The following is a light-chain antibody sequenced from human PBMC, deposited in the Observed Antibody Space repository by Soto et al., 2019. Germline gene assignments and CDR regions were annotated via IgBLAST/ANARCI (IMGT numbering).Light chain of an antibody. J-gene: IGLJ1*01. CDR1: TSNIGSNY. V-gene: IGLV1-47*01. CDR2: RNN. Sequence: QSALTQPPSASGTPGQGVTISCSGSTSNIGSNYVYWYQQLPGTAPKLLIYRNNPRPSGVPDRFSGSKSGTSASLAISGLRSDDEADYFCATWDDSLNGFYVFGTGTKLTVL. CDR3: ATWDDSLNGFYV.